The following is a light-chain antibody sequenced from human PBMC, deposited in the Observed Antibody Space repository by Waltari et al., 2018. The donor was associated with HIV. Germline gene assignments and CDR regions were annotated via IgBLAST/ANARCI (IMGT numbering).Light chain of an antibody. J-gene: IGLJ3*02. CDR1: SSALGSYTL. CDR2: EGT. V-gene: IGLV2-23*01. CDR3: CSYAANNPLL. Sequence: QSALTQPASESGSPGQSIPISCTATSSALGSYTLVSWYQQHPGKAPKFMIYEGTKRPSGVSNRVSGSKSDNTASLTISGLQAEDEADYHCCSYAANNPLLFGGGTKLTVL.